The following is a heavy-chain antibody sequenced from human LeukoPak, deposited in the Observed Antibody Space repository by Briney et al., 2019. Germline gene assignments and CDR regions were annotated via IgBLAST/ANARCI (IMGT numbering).Heavy chain of an antibody. CDR2: ISSSSSYI. CDR1: GFTFSSCA. V-gene: IGHV3-21*01. CDR3: ARDLRAPYNWNYWDY. D-gene: IGHD1-20*01. Sequence: GGTLRLSCAASGFTFSSCAMSWVRQAPGKGLEWVSSISSSSSYIYYADSVKGRFTISRDNAKNSLYPQMNSLRAEDTAVYYCARDLRAPYNWNYWDYWGQGTLVTVSS. J-gene: IGHJ4*02.